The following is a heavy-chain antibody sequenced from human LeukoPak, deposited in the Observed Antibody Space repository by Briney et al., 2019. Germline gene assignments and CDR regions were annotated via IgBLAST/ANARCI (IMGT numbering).Heavy chain of an antibody. J-gene: IGHJ4*02. Sequence: ASVKVSCKASGYTFTSYYMHWVRQAPGQGLEWMGVINPRDGSTTYAQNFQGRVTMTRDTSRSTVYMELSSLRSEDTAVYYCAKGDIDYWGQGTLVTVSS. CDR2: INPRDGST. CDR3: AKGDIDY. CDR1: GYTFTSYY. D-gene: IGHD2-15*01. V-gene: IGHV1-46*01.